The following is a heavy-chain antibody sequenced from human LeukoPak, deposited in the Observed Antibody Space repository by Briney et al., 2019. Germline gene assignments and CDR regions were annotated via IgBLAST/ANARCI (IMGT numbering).Heavy chain of an antibody. CDR2: IYSGGST. V-gene: IGHV3-53*01. CDR3: AGGYSYGYLFDY. CDR1: GFSFRDHS. J-gene: IGHJ4*02. Sequence: GGSLRLSCTGSGFSFRDHSMSWVRQAPGKGLEWVSVIYSGGSTYYADSVKGRFTISRDNSKNTLYLQMNSLRAEDTAVYYCAGGYSYGYLFDYWGQGTLVTVSS. D-gene: IGHD5-18*01.